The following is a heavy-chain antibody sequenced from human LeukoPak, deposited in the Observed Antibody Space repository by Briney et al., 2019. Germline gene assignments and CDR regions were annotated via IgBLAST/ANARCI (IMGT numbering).Heavy chain of an antibody. Sequence: GESLKISCAASGFTFSSYWMSWVRQAPGKGLEWVANIKQDGSEKYYVDSVKGRFTISRDNAKNSLYLQMSSLRAEDTAVYYCARVRGYDILTGYYSPYFDYWGQGTLVTVSS. J-gene: IGHJ4*02. CDR1: GFTFSSYW. CDR2: IKQDGSEK. D-gene: IGHD3-9*01. V-gene: IGHV3-7*01. CDR3: ARVRGYDILTGYYSPYFDY.